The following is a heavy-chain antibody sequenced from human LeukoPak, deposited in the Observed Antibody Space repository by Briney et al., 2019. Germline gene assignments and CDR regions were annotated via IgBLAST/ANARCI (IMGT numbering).Heavy chain of an antibody. CDR3: ARHSDGSGSYYNANGMDV. Sequence: GASLQISCKGSGYIFTSYWISWGRQMPGKGLEWMGRIDPSDSYTNYSPSFQGHVTISADKSISTAYLQWSSLKASDTAMYYCARHSDGSGSYYNANGMDVWGKGTTVTVSS. CDR2: IDPSDSYT. CDR1: GYIFTSYW. D-gene: IGHD3-10*01. J-gene: IGHJ6*04. V-gene: IGHV5-10-1*01.